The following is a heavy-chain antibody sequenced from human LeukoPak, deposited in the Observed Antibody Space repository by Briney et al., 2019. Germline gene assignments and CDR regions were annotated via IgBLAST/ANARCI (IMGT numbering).Heavy chain of an antibody. Sequence: PSETLSLTCTVSGGXISSLYCSWIRQPPGKGLEWIGYIYDSGTTNYNPSLKSRVTISVDTSKNQFSLKLGSVTAADTAVYYCARGGYYYLNWGQGTMVTVSS. CDR1: GGXISSLY. CDR2: IYDSGTT. CDR3: ARGGYYYLN. V-gene: IGHV4-59*01. D-gene: IGHD3-10*01. J-gene: IGHJ3*01.